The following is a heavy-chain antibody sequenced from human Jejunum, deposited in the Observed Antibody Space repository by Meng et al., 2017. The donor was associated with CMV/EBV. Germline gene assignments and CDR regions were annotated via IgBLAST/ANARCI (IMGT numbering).Heavy chain of an antibody. Sequence: WSASRFEFEDCTMHWDRQAPGKSLEWVALISWDGGDTLYADSVRGRFTISRDNSKNSLYLHMSSLRADDTAFYYCATIGGLQAFDFWGQGTMVTVSS. V-gene: IGHV3-43*01. CDR1: RFEFEDCT. J-gene: IGHJ3*01. CDR3: ATIGGLQAFDF. D-gene: IGHD3-16*01. CDR2: ISWDGGDT.